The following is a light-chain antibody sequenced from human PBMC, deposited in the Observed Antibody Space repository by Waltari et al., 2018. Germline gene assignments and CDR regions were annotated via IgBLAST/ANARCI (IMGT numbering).Light chain of an antibody. V-gene: IGKV3-15*01. CDR1: QHVSSN. CDR3: QQYNDPTST. Sequence: IVMTQSPASLSVSPGETATLSCGASQHVSSNLAWYQQKPGQGPRLLIYAASTRAPGVSNRFNGKGSGTQFTLTIVSLQPEDFALYFCQQYNDPTSTFGPGTQVDI. CDR2: AAS. J-gene: IGKJ3*01.